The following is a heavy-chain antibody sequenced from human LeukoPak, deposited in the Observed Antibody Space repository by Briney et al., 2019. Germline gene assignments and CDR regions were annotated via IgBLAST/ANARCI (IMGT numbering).Heavy chain of an antibody. CDR1: GFTFSNYA. V-gene: IGHV3-23*01. J-gene: IGHJ4*02. CDR2: ISGSGDSA. Sequence: GGSLRLSCEASGFTFSNYAMTWVRQAPGKGLEWVSGISGSGDSAYYADSVKGRFTISRDNSKNTLYLQMNSLRAEDTAVYYCAKDMGGYSSGYLDFDYWGQGTLVTVSS. D-gene: IGHD3-22*01. CDR3: AKDMGGYSSGYLDFDY.